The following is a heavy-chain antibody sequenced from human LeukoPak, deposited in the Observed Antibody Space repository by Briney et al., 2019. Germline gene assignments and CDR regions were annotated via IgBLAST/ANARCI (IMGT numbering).Heavy chain of an antibody. CDR3: AREEVAGISFDY. D-gene: IGHD6-19*01. CDR2: IYYSGST. V-gene: IGHV4-39*02. CDR1: GGSISSSGHY. J-gene: IGHJ4*02. Sequence: PSETLSLTCSVSGGSISSSGHYWGWIRQPPGKGLEWIGSIYYSGSTYYNPSLKSRVTISVDTSNNQFFLKMRSVTAADTAVYYCAREEVAGISFDYWGQGTLVTVSS.